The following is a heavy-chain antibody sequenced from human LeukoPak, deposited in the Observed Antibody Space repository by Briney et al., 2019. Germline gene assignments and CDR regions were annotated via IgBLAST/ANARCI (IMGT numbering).Heavy chain of an antibody. V-gene: IGHV4-34*01. CDR3: ARGVDSSGYYYTPFDY. CDR1: GGSFSGYY. J-gene: IGHJ4*02. CDR2: INHSGST. Sequence: PSETLSLTXAVYGGSFSGYYWSWIRQPPGKGLEWIGEINHSGSTNYNPSLKGRVTISVDTSKNQFSLKLSSVTAADTAVNYCARGVDSSGYYYTPFDYWGQGTLVTVSS. D-gene: IGHD3-22*01.